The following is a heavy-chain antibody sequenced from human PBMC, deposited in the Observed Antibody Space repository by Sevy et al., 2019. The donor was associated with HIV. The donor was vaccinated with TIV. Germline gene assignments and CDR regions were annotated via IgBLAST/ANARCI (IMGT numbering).Heavy chain of an antibody. J-gene: IGHJ6*02. CDR3: ARSLNWNYVYYYYGMDV. Sequence: SETLSLTCAVSAGSISSSNWWSWVRQPPGKGLEWIGEIYHSGSTNYNPSLKSRVTISVDKSKNQFSLKLSSVTAADTAVYYCARSLNWNYVYYYYGMDVWGQGTTVTVSS. D-gene: IGHD1-7*01. V-gene: IGHV4-4*02. CDR1: AGSISSSNW. CDR2: IYHSGST.